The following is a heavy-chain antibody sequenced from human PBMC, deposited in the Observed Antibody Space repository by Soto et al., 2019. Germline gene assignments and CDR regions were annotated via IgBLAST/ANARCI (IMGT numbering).Heavy chain of an antibody. Sequence: GGSLRLSCAASGFTFSSCAMSWVRQAPGKGLEWVSAISGSGGSTYYADSVKGRFTISRDNSKSTLYLQMNSLRAEDTAVYYCAIEPVIYYDSSGYSPFDYWGQGTLVTASS. CDR2: ISGSGGST. CDR1: GFTFSSCA. CDR3: AIEPVIYYDSSGYSPFDY. J-gene: IGHJ4*02. D-gene: IGHD3-22*01. V-gene: IGHV3-23*01.